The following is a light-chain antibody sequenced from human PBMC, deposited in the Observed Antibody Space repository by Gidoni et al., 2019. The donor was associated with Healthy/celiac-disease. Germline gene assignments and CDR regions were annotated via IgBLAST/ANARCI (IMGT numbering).Light chain of an antibody. J-gene: IGLJ2*01. CDR1: SSTIGSNY. CDR2: RNN. CDR3: AAWDESLSGYVV. V-gene: IGLV1-47*01. Sequence: QSVLTQAPSASVTPGQRVTIACSASSSTIGSNYVYWYQQPPGTAPKLIIYRNNQRPSGVPDRFSGSKSGTSASLAISGLRSEDEADYYCAAWDESLSGYVVFGGGTKLTVL.